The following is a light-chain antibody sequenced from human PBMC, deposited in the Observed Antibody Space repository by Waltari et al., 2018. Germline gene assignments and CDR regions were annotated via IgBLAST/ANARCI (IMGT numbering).Light chain of an antibody. V-gene: IGLV1-44*01. CDR3: AAWDDSLNGWV. J-gene: IGLJ3*02. CDR1: SSNIGSNT. CDR2: RNN. Sequence: QSVLTPPPSASGTPGQRVTISCSGSSSNIGSNTVNWYQQLPGTAPKLLIYRNNQRPSGVPDRFSGSRSGPSASLAISGLQSEDEADYYCAAWDDSLNGWVFGGGTELTVL.